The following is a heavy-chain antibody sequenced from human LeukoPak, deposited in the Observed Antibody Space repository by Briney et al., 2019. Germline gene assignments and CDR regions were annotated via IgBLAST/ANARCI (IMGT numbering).Heavy chain of an antibody. Sequence: GASVKVSCKASGDTFTSYDINWVRHATGQGREWMGWMNPNSGNTGYAQKFQGRVTMTRNTSISTAYMELSSLRSEDTAVYYCARGVPAGWFDPWGQGTLVTVSS. CDR2: MNPNSGNT. V-gene: IGHV1-8*01. CDR1: GDTFTSYD. J-gene: IGHJ5*02. CDR3: ARGVPAGWFDP. D-gene: IGHD6-6*01.